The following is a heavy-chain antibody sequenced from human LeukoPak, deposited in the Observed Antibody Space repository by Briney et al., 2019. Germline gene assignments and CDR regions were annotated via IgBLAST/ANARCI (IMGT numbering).Heavy chain of an antibody. D-gene: IGHD6-13*01. CDR2: ISYSGST. Sequence: KASETLSLTCTVSGGSSRSNRDYWGWVRQPPGKGLEWIGTISYSGSTYYNPSLMSRVTISIDTSRNQVSLDLSSVTAADTAVYYCGRDDDESSWYYYWGQGALVTVSS. CDR3: GRDDDESSWYYY. CDR1: GGSSRSNRDY. V-gene: IGHV4-39*07. J-gene: IGHJ4*02.